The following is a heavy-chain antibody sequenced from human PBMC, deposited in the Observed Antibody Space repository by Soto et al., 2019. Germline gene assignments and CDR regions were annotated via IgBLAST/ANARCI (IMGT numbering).Heavy chain of an antibody. Sequence: SETLCLTCTVSGGSISSYDWSWIRQPPGKGLEWIGYIYYSGNTNYNPSLKSRVTISVDTSKNQFSLKLSSVTAADTAVYYCARLWGYSGYDGTDYWGQGTLVTVSS. V-gene: IGHV4-59*08. CDR3: ARLWGYSGYDGTDY. J-gene: IGHJ4*02. D-gene: IGHD5-12*01. CDR2: IYYSGNT. CDR1: GGSISSYD.